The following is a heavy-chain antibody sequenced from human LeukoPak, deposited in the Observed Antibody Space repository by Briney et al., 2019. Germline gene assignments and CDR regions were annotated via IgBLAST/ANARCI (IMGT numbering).Heavy chain of an antibody. CDR3: ARGVYNLRGFVP. Sequence: PSETLSLTCAVYGGSFSGYYWSWIRQPPGKGLEWIGEINHSGSTNYNPSLKSRVTISVDTSKNQFSLKLSSVTAADTAVYCCARGVYNLRGFVPWGQGTLVTVSS. V-gene: IGHV4-34*01. D-gene: IGHD1-14*01. J-gene: IGHJ5*02. CDR2: INHSGST. CDR1: GGSFSGYY.